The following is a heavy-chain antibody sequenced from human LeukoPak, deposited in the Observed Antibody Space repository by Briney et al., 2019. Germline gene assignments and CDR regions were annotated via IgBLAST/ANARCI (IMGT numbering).Heavy chain of an antibody. D-gene: IGHD5-18*01. CDR3: ARDSGYGNYGMDV. J-gene: IGHJ6*02. Sequence: SETLSLTCTVSGGSISSYYWSWIRQPPGEGLEWIGYIYYSGSTNYNPSLKSRVTISVDTSKNQFSLKLSSVTAADTAVYYCARDSGYGNYGMDVWGQGTTVTVSS. CDR1: GGSISSYY. CDR2: IYYSGST. V-gene: IGHV4-59*01.